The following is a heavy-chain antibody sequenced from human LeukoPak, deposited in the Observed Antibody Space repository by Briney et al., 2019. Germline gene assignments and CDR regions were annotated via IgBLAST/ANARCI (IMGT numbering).Heavy chain of an antibody. CDR3: ARDRPIFGVVIIPGADY. V-gene: IGHV1-18*01. D-gene: IGHD3-3*01. CDR2: ISAYNGNT. Sequence: GASVKVSCKASGYTFTSYGISWLRQAPGQGLEWMGWISAYNGNTNYAQKLQGRVTMTTDTSTSTAYMELRSLRSDDTAVYYCARDRPIFGVVIIPGADYWGQRTLVTVSS. CDR1: GYTFTSYG. J-gene: IGHJ4*02.